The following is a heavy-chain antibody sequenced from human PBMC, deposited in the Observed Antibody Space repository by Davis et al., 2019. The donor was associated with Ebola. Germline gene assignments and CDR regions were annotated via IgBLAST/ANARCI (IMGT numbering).Heavy chain of an antibody. CDR1: GFAVSSTY. D-gene: IGHD4-17*01. CDR2: IYPGTTT. V-gene: IGHV3-66*01. J-gene: IGHJ6*02. CDR3: ARNKGLPVDGDYRMDV. Sequence: WGSLRLSCAASGFAVSSTYMSWVRQAPGKGLEWVAVIYPGTTTYYADSVQGRFIISRDNSKDTLYLQMNSLRVEDAAVYFCARNKGLPVDGDYRMDVWGQGTAVTVSS.